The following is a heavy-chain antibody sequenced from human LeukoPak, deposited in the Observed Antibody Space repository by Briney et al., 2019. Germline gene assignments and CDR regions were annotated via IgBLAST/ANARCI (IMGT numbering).Heavy chain of an antibody. V-gene: IGHV1-18*01. CDR2: ISAYNGNT. J-gene: IGHJ5*02. Sequence: ASVKVSCKASGYTFTSYGISWVRQAPGQGLEWMGWISAYNGNTSYVQKLQGRVTMTTDTSTSTAYMELRSLRSDDTAVYYCAREPTNYDFWSGSNWFDPWGQGTLVTVSS. D-gene: IGHD3-3*01. CDR1: GYTFTSYG. CDR3: AREPTNYDFWSGSNWFDP.